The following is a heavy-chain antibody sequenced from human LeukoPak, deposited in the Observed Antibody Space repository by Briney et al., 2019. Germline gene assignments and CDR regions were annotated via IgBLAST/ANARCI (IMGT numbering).Heavy chain of an antibody. CDR2: NYYSGST. D-gene: IGHD3-16*02. CDR3: ARGVYDYVWGSYRPTSYYFDY. CDR1: GGSISSYY. V-gene: IGHV4-59*01. Sequence: PSETLSLTCTVSGGSISSYYWSWIRQPPGKGLEWIGYNYYSGSTNYNPSLKSRVTISVDTSKNQFSLKLSSVTAADTAVYYCARGVYDYVWGSYRPTSYYFDYWGQGTLVTVSS. J-gene: IGHJ4*02.